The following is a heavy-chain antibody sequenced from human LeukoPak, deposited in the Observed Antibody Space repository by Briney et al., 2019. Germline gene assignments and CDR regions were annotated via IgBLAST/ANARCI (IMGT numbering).Heavy chain of an antibody. D-gene: IGHD3-10*01. CDR2: ISAYNGNT. CDR1: GYTFTSYG. J-gene: IGHJ4*02. Sequence: GASVKVSCKASGYTFTSYGISWVRQAPGQGLEWMGWISAYNGNTNYAQKLRGRVTMTTDTSTSTAYMELRSLRSDDTAVYYCARDSPHYYGSGCRVWGQGTLVTVSS. V-gene: IGHV1-18*04. CDR3: ARDSPHYYGSGCRV.